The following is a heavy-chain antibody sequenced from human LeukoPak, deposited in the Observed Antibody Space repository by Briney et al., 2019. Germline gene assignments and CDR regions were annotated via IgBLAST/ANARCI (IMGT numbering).Heavy chain of an antibody. CDR3: ARDRTSYYYGPGSYSRGLPFDY. Sequence: GGSLRLSCAASGFTFSSYSMNWVRQAPGKGLEWVSSISSSSSYIYYADSVKGRFTISRDNAKNSLYLQMNSLRAEDTAVYYCARDRTSYYYGPGSYSRGLPFDYWGQGTLVTVSS. CDR1: GFTFSSYS. CDR2: ISSSSSYI. V-gene: IGHV3-21*01. D-gene: IGHD3-10*01. J-gene: IGHJ4*02.